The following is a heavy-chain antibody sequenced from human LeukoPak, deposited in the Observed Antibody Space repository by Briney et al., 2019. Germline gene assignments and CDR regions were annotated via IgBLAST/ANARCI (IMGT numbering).Heavy chain of an antibody. Sequence: PSETLSLTCTVSGGSISNSYGSWIRQPPGKGLEWIGYIFHSGSANYNPSLESRVTISVDTSKNQFSLRLSSVTTADTAVYYCARAHSIASYYYGVDVWGQGTTVTVSS. V-gene: IGHV4-59*01. CDR3: ARAHSIASYYYGVDV. CDR1: GGSISNSY. CDR2: IFHSGSA. D-gene: IGHD2/OR15-2a*01. J-gene: IGHJ6*02.